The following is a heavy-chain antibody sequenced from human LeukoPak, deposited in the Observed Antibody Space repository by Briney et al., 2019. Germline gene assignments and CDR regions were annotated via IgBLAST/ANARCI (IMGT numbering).Heavy chain of an antibody. D-gene: IGHD3-10*01. J-gene: IGHJ4*02. CDR2: ISAYNGNT. Sequence: ASVKVSCKASGYTFTSYGISWVRQAPGQGLEWMGWISAYNGNTNYAQKLQGRVTMTTDTSTSTAYMELRSLRSDDTAVYYCARGEITMVRGVINSVYDYWGQGTLVTVSS. CDR1: GYTFTSYG. V-gene: IGHV1-18*01. CDR3: ARGEITMVRGVINSVYDY.